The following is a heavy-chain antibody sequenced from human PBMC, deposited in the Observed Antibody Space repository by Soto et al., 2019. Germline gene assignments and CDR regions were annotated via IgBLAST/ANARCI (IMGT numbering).Heavy chain of an antibody. J-gene: IGHJ6*02. Sequence: ASVKVSCKASGYSFTDYYIHWVRQAPGQGLEWLGRINPKSGGTSTAQKFQGWVTMTTDTSISTASMERTRLTSDDTAIYYCARGDSTDCSNGVCSFFYNHDMDVWGQGTTVTVSS. CDR2: INPKSGGT. CDR3: ARGDSTDCSNGVCSFFYNHDMDV. V-gene: IGHV1-2*04. D-gene: IGHD2-8*01. CDR1: GYSFTDYY.